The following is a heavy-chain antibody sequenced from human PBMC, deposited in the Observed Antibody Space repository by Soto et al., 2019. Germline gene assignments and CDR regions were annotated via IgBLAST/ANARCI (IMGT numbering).Heavy chain of an antibody. D-gene: IGHD3-3*01. J-gene: IGHJ6*04. CDR1: GFTFSSYG. Sequence: QVQLVESGGGVVQPGRSLRLSCAASGFTFSSYGMHWVRQAPGKGLEWVAVIWYAGSNKYYADSVKGRFTISRDNSMNALYLQMNSLRAEDTAVYYCERQRITSFRGVIPPDVRGKGTMVTVAS. CDR3: ERQRITSFRGVIPPDV. CDR2: IWYAGSNK. V-gene: IGHV3-33*01.